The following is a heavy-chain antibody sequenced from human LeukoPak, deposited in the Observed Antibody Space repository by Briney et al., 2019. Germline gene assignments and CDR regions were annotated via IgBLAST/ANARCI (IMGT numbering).Heavy chain of an antibody. CDR1: GFTFSSYA. CDR3: AKDRDYYLVGFFDY. V-gene: IGHV3-23*01. Sequence: RSGGSLRLSCAASGFTFSSYAMSWVRQAPGKGLEWVSAISGSGVTTYYADSVKGRFTISRDNSKNTSYLQMNSLRAEDTALYYCAKDRDYYLVGFFDYWGQGTLVTVSS. D-gene: IGHD3-10*01. J-gene: IGHJ4*02. CDR2: ISGSGVTT.